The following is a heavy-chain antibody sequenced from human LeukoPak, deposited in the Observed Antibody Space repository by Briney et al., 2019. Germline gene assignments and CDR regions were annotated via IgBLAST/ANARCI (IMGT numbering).Heavy chain of an antibody. Sequence: SETLSLTCTVSGGSINNNNYFWGCIRQPPGKGLEWIASIYYSGSTYYNPSLKSRVTISVDTSKNQFSLKLSSVTAADTAVYYCARQMVRGVISWFDPWGQGTLVTVSS. CDR2: IYYSGST. CDR1: GGSINNNNYF. D-gene: IGHD3-10*01. CDR3: ARQMVRGVISWFDP. V-gene: IGHV4-39*01. J-gene: IGHJ5*02.